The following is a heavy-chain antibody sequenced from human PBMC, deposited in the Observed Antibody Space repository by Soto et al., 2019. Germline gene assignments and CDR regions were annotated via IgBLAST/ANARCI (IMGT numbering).Heavy chain of an antibody. V-gene: IGHV3-64*01. CDR3: ARRARADFYYRAV. CDR2: ISSNGVGT. Sequence: EVQLAESGGGLAQPGVSLRLSCAASGFTLCGYAMGWVRQAPGKGLEYVSGISSNGVGTYYANSVQGRFTITRDNSKNTVYLQMGSLGPEDMAVYYCARRARADFYYRAVWGKGTTVTVAS. CDR1: GFTLCGYA. J-gene: IGHJ6*03. D-gene: IGHD6-6*01.